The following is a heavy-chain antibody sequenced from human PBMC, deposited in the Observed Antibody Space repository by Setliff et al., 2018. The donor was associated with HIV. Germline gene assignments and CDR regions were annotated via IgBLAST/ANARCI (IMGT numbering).Heavy chain of an antibody. CDR2: ISPYDLSE. V-gene: IGHV1-2*02. CDR1: GYTFIDYF. D-gene: IGHD3-10*01. J-gene: IGHJ3*01. Sequence: ASVKVSCKASGYTFIDYFIHWVRQAPGQGLEWMGWISPYDLSERISQKFRGRVTMTRDTSISTAYMEFNSLTSDDTAVYYCARDRADDQYNGLDVWGQGTMVTVSS. CDR3: ARDRADDQYNGLDV.